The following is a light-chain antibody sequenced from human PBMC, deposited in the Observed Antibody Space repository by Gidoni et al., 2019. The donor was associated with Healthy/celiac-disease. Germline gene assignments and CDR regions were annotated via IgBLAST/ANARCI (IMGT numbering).Light chain of an antibody. CDR2: GAS. J-gene: IGKJ2*01. V-gene: IGKV3-20*01. CDR3: QQYGSSPDT. CDR1: QSVSSSY. Sequence: DIVLKQSPGTLSLSPGERATLSCRASQSVSSSYLAWYQQKPGQAPRLLIYGASSRATGIPDRFSGSGSGTDFTLTISRLEPEDFAVYYCQQYGSSPDTFGQGTKLEIK.